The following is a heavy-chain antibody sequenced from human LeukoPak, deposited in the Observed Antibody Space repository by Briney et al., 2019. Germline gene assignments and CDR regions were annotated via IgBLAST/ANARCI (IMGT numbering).Heavy chain of an antibody. CDR2: IYYSGST. CDR1: GGSISSGDYY. V-gene: IGHV4-31*03. J-gene: IGHJ4*02. Sequence: PSETLSLTCSVSGGSISSGDYYWRWIRQHPGKGLEWIGYIYYSGSTYYNPSLKSRVTISVGTSKNQFSLKLSSVTAADTAVYYCARELSGYGASDYWGQGTLVTVSS. D-gene: IGHD3-22*01. CDR3: ARELSGYGASDY.